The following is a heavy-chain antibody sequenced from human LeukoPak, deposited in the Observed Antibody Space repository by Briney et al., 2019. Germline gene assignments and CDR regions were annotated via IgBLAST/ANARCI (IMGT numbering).Heavy chain of an antibody. CDR3: ARGPSYQCDY. D-gene: IGHD5-18*01. V-gene: IGHV1-2*02. CDR1: GYTFTGYY. CDR2: INPNSGGT. J-gene: IGHJ4*02. Sequence: PLASVKVSCKACGYTFTGYYMHCVPQAPGQGLEWMGWINPNSGGTNYAQKFQGRVTMTRDTSISTAYMELSRLRSDDTAVYYCARGPSYQCDYWGQGTLVTVSS.